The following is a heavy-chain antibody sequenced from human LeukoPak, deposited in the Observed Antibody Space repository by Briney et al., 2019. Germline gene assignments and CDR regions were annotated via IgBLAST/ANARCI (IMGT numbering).Heavy chain of an antibody. V-gene: IGHV1-69*05. D-gene: IGHD3-22*01. CDR1: GGTFSSYA. CDR2: IIPIFGTA. CDR3: ARGGSPFITPLDYYYYMDV. Sequence: GASVKVSCKASGGTFSSYAISWVRQAPGQGLEWMGGIIPIFGTANYAQKFQGSVTITTDESTSTAYMELSSLRSEDTAVYYCARGGSPFITPLDYYYYMDVWGKGTTVTVSS. J-gene: IGHJ6*03.